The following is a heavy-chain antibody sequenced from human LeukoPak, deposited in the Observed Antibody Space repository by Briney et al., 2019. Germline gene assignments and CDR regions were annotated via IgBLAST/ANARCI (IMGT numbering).Heavy chain of an antibody. D-gene: IGHD3-10*01. J-gene: IGHJ5*02. CDR2: FDGIGGDT. Sequence: GGSLRLSCVASGFTFSSFGMSWVRQPPGKGLEWVASFDGIGGDTQYADSVKGRCTISRDNSKNTLYLQMNSLRDEDTAVYYCARGVIWFGESPKNWLGPDPWGQGTLVTVSS. CDR3: ARGVIWFGESPKNWLGPDP. CDR1: GFTFSSFG. V-gene: IGHV3-23*01.